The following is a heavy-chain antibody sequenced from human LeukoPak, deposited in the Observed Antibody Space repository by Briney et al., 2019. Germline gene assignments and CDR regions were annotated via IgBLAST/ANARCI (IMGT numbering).Heavy chain of an antibody. CDR1: GYTFTGYY. Sequence: ASVKVSCKASGYTFTGYYMHWVRQAPGQGLEWMGWINPNSGGTNYAQKFQGRVTITADKSTSTAYMELSSLRSEDTAVYYCARDPRDSSRPHYMDVWGKGTTVTVSS. J-gene: IGHJ6*03. CDR2: INPNSGGT. V-gene: IGHV1-2*02. D-gene: IGHD3-22*01. CDR3: ARDPRDSSRPHYMDV.